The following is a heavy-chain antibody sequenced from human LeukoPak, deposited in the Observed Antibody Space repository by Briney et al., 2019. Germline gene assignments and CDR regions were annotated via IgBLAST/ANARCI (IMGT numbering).Heavy chain of an antibody. V-gene: IGHV4-39*07. D-gene: IGHD3-22*01. CDR2: IYNSGNT. Sequence: SETLSLTCTVSGGSISSGGYYWSWVRQPPGKGLEWIGEIYNSGNTNYNPSLKGRVTISVDKSKNQFSLKVSSVTAADTAVYYCARVNFDSTDYRAYWGQGTLVTVSS. CDR3: ARVNFDSTDYRAY. J-gene: IGHJ4*02. CDR1: GGSISSGGYY.